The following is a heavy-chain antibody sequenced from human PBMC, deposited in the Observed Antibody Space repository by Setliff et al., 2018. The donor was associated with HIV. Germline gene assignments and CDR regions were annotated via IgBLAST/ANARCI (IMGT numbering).Heavy chain of an antibody. CDR1: GYSISSGYY. Sequence: PSETLSLTCTVSGYSISSGYYWGWIRQPPGKGLEWIGYIYYSGSTYYNPSLKSRVTISVDTSKNQFSLKLSSVTAADTAIYYCARGSPSSSWYGEYAYWGQGTLVTVSS. V-gene: IGHV4-38-2*02. J-gene: IGHJ4*02. D-gene: IGHD6-13*01. CDR3: ARGSPSSSWYGEYAY. CDR2: IYYSGST.